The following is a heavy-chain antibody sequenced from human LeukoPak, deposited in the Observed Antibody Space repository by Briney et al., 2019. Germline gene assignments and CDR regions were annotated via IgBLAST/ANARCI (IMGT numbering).Heavy chain of an antibody. D-gene: IGHD1-26*01. V-gene: IGHV3-30*02. CDR2: IRYDGSNK. Sequence: GGSLRLSCAASGFTFSSYGMHWVRQAPGKGLEWVAFIRYDGSNKYYADSVKGRFAISRDNSKNTLYLQMNSLRAEDTAVYYCAKDPQKWESYFDYWGQGTLVTVSS. J-gene: IGHJ4*02. CDR1: GFTFSSYG. CDR3: AKDPQKWESYFDY.